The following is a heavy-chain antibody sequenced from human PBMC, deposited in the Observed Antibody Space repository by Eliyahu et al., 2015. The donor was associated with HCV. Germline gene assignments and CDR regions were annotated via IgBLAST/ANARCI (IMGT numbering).Heavy chain of an antibody. V-gene: IGHV4-59*01. CDR2: FHYSGST. CDR1: GXSXXXYY. D-gene: IGHD6-19*01. J-gene: IGHJ5*02. Sequence: QVQLQESGPGLXKPSEXLSLTCTVSGXSXXXYYWSWIRQSPGKGLEWIGXFHYSGSTNYNPSLKSRVTISVDTSKNQFSLNLTSVTAADTAMYYCASGGGGIAVTGTGGWFDPWGQGTLVTVSS. CDR3: ASGGGGIAVTGTGGWFDP.